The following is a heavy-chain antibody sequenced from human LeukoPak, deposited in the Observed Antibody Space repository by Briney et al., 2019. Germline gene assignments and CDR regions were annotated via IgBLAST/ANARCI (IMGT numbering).Heavy chain of an antibody. CDR2: VSGNGGSS. CDR1: GFTFSNYG. V-gene: IGHV3-23*01. D-gene: IGHD3-22*01. Sequence: GGSLRLSCAASGFTFSNYGMSWVRQAPGKGLEWVSAVSGNGGSSFYADSVKGRFTISRDNSKNTLYLQMNSLRAEDTAVYYCAKKKPTYYYDSSGPLDYWGQGTLVTVSS. J-gene: IGHJ4*02. CDR3: AKKKPTYYYDSSGPLDY.